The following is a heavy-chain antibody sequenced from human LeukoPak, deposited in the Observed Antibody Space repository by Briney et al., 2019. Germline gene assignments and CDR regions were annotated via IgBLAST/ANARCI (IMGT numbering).Heavy chain of an antibody. Sequence: SVKVSCKASGGTFSSYAISWVRQAPGQGLEWMGGIIPISGTANYAQKFQGRVTITTDESTSTAYMELSSLRSEDTAVYYCASWYSGYDQAYALGYWGQGTLVTVSS. D-gene: IGHD5-12*01. CDR1: GGTFSSYA. CDR2: IIPISGTA. J-gene: IGHJ4*02. CDR3: ASWYSGYDQAYALGY. V-gene: IGHV1-69*05.